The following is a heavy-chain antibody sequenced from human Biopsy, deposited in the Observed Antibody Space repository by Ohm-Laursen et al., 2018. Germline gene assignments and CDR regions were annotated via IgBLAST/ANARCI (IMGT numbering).Heavy chain of an antibody. J-gene: IGHJ6*02. CDR3: ARDSSRRAREGGMDV. CDR1: GFSVSSYD. Sequence: SLRLSCAASGFSVSSYDMNWARQAPGKGLEWISYISETSSHIYDADSVRGRFTAARDIAKNSLYLQLNSLRVEDTAVYYCARDSSRRAREGGMDVWGQGTTVTVSS. CDR2: ISETSSHI. D-gene: IGHD6-6*01. V-gene: IGHV3-21*01.